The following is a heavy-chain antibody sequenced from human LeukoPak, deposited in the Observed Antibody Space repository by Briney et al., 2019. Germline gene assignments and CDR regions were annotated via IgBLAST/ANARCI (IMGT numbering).Heavy chain of an antibody. D-gene: IGHD6-13*01. Sequence: SETLSLTCTVSGGSISSSSYNWGWIRQPPGKGLEWIGSIYYSGSTYYNPSLKSRVTISVDTSKNQFSLKLSSVTAADTAVYYCARGLRGAAAGLWFDPWGQGTLVTVSS. CDR3: ARGLRGAAAGLWFDP. CDR2: IYYSGST. V-gene: IGHV4-39*07. CDR1: GGSISSSSYN. J-gene: IGHJ5*02.